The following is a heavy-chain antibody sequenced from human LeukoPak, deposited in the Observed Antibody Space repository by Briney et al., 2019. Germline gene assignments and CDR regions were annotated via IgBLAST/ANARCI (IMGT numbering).Heavy chain of an antibody. CDR1: GGSISSYY. CDR2: IYYSGST. V-gene: IGHV4-59*01. Sequence: SETLSLTCTVSGGSISSYYWSWIRQPPGKGLEWIGYIYYSGSTNYNPSLKSRVTISADTSKNQFSLKLSSVTAADTAVYYCARVSCSSTSCYEIWFDPWGQGTLVTVSS. J-gene: IGHJ5*02. D-gene: IGHD2-2*01. CDR3: ARVSCSSTSCYEIWFDP.